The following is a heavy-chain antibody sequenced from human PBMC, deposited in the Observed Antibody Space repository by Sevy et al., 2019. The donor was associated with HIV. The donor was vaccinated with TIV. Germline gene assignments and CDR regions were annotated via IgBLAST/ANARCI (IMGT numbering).Heavy chain of an antibody. V-gene: IGHV3-72*01. Sequence: GGSLRLSCAASGFIFSDHYVDWVRQTPGKGLEWVGRSRNKANRYSTEYATSVKGRFTISRDESENSLYLQMNSLKTEDTAVYYCIGTTRFNSDWYLDYWGQGTLVTVSS. CDR2: SRNKANRYST. CDR1: GFIFSDHY. CDR3: IGTTRFNSDWYLDY. J-gene: IGHJ4*02. D-gene: IGHD6-19*01.